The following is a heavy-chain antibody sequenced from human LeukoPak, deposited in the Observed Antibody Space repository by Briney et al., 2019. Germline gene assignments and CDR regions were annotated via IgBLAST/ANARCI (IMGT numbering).Heavy chain of an antibody. CDR2: IYTSGTT. J-gene: IGHJ4*02. CDR1: GFSISSYY. D-gene: IGHD2-15*01. CDR3: AGGLPDY. V-gene: IGHV4-4*07. Sequence: SETLSLTCTVSGFSISSYYWTWVRQPAGKALEWVGPIYTSGTTNYNPSLKSRVTMSVDTSKSQSSLTLSSVTAADTAVYYCAGGLPDYWGQGTLVTVSS.